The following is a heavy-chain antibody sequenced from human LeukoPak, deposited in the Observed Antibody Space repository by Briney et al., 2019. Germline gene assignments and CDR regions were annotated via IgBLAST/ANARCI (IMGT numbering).Heavy chain of an antibody. V-gene: IGHV3-30*02. CDR3: AKDPFYSSAGYFDY. CDR1: GFTFSSYG. D-gene: IGHD6-25*01. Sequence: GGSLRLSCAASGFTFSSYGMHWVRQAPGKGLEWVAFIRYDGSNKYYADSVKGRFTISRDNSKNTLYLQMNSLRAEDTAVYYCAKDPFYSSAGYFDYWGQGTLVTVSS. CDR2: IRYDGSNK. J-gene: IGHJ4*02.